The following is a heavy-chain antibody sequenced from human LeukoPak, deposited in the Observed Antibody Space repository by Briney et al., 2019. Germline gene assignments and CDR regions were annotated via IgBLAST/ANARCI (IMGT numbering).Heavy chain of an antibody. J-gene: IGHJ4*02. CDR2: ISGSGGNT. V-gene: IGHV3-23*01. CDR1: GFTFSTYA. D-gene: IGHD3-10*01. CDR3: AKDRGSAPYCIDY. Sequence: GGSLRLSCAASGFTFSTYAMSWVRQAPAKGLEWVSAISGSGGNTYYADSVKGRFTISRDNSKSMVYLQMNSLRDEDTAVYYCAKDRGSAPYCIDYWGQGTLVTVSS.